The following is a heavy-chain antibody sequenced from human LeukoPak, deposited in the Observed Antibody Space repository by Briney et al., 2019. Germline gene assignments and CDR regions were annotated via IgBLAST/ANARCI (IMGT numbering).Heavy chain of an antibody. V-gene: IGHV4-39*07. CDR3: ARGPYYYGSGALYYYYMDV. Sequence: SETLSLTCTVSGGSISSSSYYWGWIRQPPGKGLEWIGSIYYSGSTYYNPSLKSRVTISVGTSKNQFSLKLSSVTAADTAVYYCARGPYYYGSGALYYYYMDVWGKGTTVTVSS. CDR2: IYYSGST. D-gene: IGHD3-10*01. CDR1: GGSISSSSYY. J-gene: IGHJ6*03.